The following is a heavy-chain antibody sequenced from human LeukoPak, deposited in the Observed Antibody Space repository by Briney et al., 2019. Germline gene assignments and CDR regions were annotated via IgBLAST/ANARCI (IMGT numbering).Heavy chain of an antibody. D-gene: IGHD3-16*01. CDR2: IKQDGSEK. CDR1: GFTFSSYN. V-gene: IGHV3-7*01. J-gene: IGHJ4*02. CDR3: ARGGDYREHFDY. Sequence: GGSLRLSCAASGFTFSSYNINWVRQAPGKGLEWVANIKQDGSEKYYVDSVKGRFTISRDNAKNSLYLQMNSLRAEDTAVYYCARGGDYREHFDYWGQGTLVTVSS.